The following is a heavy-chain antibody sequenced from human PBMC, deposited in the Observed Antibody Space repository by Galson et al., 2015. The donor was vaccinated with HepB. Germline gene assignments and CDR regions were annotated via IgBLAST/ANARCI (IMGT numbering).Heavy chain of an antibody. J-gene: IGHJ6*02. CDR2: ISSSGSTI. CDR1: GFTFSDYY. Sequence: SLRLSCAASGFTFSDYYMSWIRQAPGKGLEWVSYISSSGSTIYYADSVKGRFTISRDNAKNSLYLQMNSLRAEDTAVYYCARDRVCSSTSCWNYYYYGMDVWGQGTTVTVSS. V-gene: IGHV3-11*01. CDR3: ARDRVCSSTSCWNYYYYGMDV. D-gene: IGHD2-2*01.